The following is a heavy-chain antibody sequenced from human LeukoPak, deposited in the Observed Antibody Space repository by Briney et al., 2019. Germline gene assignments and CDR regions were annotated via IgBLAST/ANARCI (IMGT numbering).Heavy chain of an antibody. Sequence: SETLSLTCTVSGGSISGSSYYWGWIRQPPGKGLEWIGSIYYSGSTYYNSSLKSRVTISVDTSKNQFSLKLSSMTAADTAVYYCASDKGYSNNYFDYWGQGTLVTVSS. CDR1: GGSISGSSYY. CDR2: IYYSGST. D-gene: IGHD6-13*01. J-gene: IGHJ4*02. CDR3: ASDKGYSNNYFDY. V-gene: IGHV4-39*02.